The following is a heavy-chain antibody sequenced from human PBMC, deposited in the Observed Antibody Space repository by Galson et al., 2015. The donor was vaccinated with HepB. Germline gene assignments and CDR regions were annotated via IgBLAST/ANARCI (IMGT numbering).Heavy chain of an antibody. J-gene: IGHJ6*03. CDR2: IKSKTDGGTT. CDR1: GFTFSNAW. Sequence: SLRLSCAASGFTFSNAWMSWVRQAPGKGLEWVGRIKSKTDGGTTDYAAPVKGRFTISRDDSKNTLYLQMNSLKTEDTAVYYCTTDKEPPVSPENKYYYYYYMDVWGQGTTVTVSS. CDR3: TTDKEPPVSPENKYYYYYYMDV. D-gene: IGHD1-14*01. V-gene: IGHV3-15*01.